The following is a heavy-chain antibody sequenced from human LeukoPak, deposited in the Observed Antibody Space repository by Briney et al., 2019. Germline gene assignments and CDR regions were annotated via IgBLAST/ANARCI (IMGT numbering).Heavy chain of an antibody. J-gene: IGHJ4*02. CDR1: GFTFSDYY. V-gene: IGHV3-11*01. D-gene: IGHD5-24*01. Sequence: GGSLRLSCAASGFTFSDYYMSWIRQAPGKGLEWVSYISSSGSTIYYADSVKGRFTISRDNAKNPLYLQMNSLRAEDTAVYYCAREREDGYNYGFFDYWGQGTLVTVSS. CDR3: AREREDGYNYGFFDY. CDR2: ISSSGSTI.